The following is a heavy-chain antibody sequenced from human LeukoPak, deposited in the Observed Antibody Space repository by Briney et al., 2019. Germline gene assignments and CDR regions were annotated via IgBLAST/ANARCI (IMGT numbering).Heavy chain of an antibody. CDR3: ARDNYYDTSGYSFDY. D-gene: IGHD3-22*01. J-gene: IGHJ4*02. Sequence: SQTLSLTCIISGDSVSSNTAAWNWIRQSPSRGLEWLGRTYYRSKWYNDYAVSVKSRITINPNTSKNQFSLQLNSVTPEDTAVYYCARDNYYDTSGYSFDYWGQGTLVTVSS. CDR2: TYYRSKWYN. V-gene: IGHV6-1*01. CDR1: GDSVSSNTAA.